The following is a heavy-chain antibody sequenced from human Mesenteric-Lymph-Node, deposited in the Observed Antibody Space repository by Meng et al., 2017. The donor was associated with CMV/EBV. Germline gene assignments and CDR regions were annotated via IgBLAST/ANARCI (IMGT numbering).Heavy chain of an antibody. Sequence: GGSLRLSCTASGFIFSSYTMNWVRQAPGKGLEWLSYITSSSSTIYYADSVKGRFTISRDNAKNTLYLQMNSLRAEDTAVYYCAKRKPIAAAGYYFDYWGQGTLVTVSS. D-gene: IGHD6-13*01. CDR1: GFIFSSYT. CDR3: AKRKPIAAAGYYFDY. J-gene: IGHJ4*02. V-gene: IGHV3-48*04. CDR2: ITSSSSTI.